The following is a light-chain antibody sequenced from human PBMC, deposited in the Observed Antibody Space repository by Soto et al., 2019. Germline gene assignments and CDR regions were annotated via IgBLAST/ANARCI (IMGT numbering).Light chain of an antibody. CDR1: QSISSW. CDR3: QHYNSYSQA. J-gene: IGKJ4*01. CDR2: TAS. Sequence: DIQMTQSPSTLSASVGDRVTITCRASQSISSWLAWYQQKPGTAPKLLIYTASSLESGVPSRFSGSGSGTEFTLTISNLQPDDFATYYCQHYNSYSQAFGGGTTVEIK. V-gene: IGKV1-5*03.